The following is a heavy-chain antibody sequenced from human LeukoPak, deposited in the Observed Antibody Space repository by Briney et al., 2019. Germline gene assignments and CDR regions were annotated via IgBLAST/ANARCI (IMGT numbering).Heavy chain of an antibody. Sequence: GGSLRLSCAASRFTFSNYAMSWVRQAPGKGLEWVSGISGSGGSTYYADSVKGRFTISGDNSKNTLYLQMNNLRAEDTAVYYCAKDDCSSSGCYVDYWGQGTLVTVSS. D-gene: IGHD2-2*01. CDR2: ISGSGGST. CDR3: AKDDCSSSGCYVDY. CDR1: RFTFSNYA. J-gene: IGHJ4*02. V-gene: IGHV3-23*01.